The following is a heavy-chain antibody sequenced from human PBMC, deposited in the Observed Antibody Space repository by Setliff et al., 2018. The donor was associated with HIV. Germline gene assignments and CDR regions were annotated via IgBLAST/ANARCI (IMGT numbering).Heavy chain of an antibody. CDR1: NGSINGYY. J-gene: IGHJ6*03. D-gene: IGHD3-10*01. CDR3: ARDRKVRESGYMDV. Sequence: SETLSLTCSVSNGSINGYYWTWIRQPPGKGLEWIGYISHTGSTNFNPSLKSRVSMSVDLSKNQFSMKLRSVTAADTAVYFCARDRKVRESGYMDVWGKGTTVTVSS. V-gene: IGHV4-59*12. CDR2: ISHTGST.